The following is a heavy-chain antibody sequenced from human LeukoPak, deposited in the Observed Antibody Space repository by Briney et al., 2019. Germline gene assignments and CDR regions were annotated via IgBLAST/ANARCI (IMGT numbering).Heavy chain of an antibody. V-gene: IGHV4-30-4*08. CDR3: ARVPLHGEAFDI. J-gene: IGHJ3*02. Sequence: SQTLSLTCTVSGGSISSGDYYWSWIRQPPGKGLEWIGYIYYSGSTYYNPSLKSRVTISVDTSKNQFSLKLSSETAADTAVYYCARVPLHGEAFDIWGQGTMVTVSS. CDR2: IYYSGST. CDR1: GGSISSGDYY. D-gene: IGHD3-10*01.